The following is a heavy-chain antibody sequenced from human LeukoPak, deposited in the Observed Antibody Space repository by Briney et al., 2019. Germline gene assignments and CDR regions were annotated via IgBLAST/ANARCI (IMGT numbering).Heavy chain of an antibody. CDR1: GFTFSDHY. D-gene: IGHD3-10*01. Sequence: PGGSLRLSCAASGFTFSDHYMDWVRQAPGKGLEWVGRTRNKANSYTTEYAASVKGRFTISRDDSKNSLYLQMNSLKTEDTAVYYCARGSGSSRTCYFDYWGQGTLVTVSS. CDR3: ARGSGSSRTCYFDY. V-gene: IGHV3-72*01. CDR2: TRNKANSYTT. J-gene: IGHJ4*02.